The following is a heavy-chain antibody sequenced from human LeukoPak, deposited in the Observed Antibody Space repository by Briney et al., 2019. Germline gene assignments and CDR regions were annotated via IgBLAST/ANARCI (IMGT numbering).Heavy chain of an antibody. CDR3: ARTLDGGASSGYPFDY. CDR1: GGTFSSYT. Sequence: GASVKVSCKASGGTFSSYTISWVRQAPGQGLEWMGRISPILGIANYAQKFQGRVTITADKSTSTAYMELSSLRSEDTAVYYCARTLDGGASSGYPFDYWGQATLVTVSS. J-gene: IGHJ4*02. D-gene: IGHD3-22*01. CDR2: ISPILGIA. V-gene: IGHV1-69*02.